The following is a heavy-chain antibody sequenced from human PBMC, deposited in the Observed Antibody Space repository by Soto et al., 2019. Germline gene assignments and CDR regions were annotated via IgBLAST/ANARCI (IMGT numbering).Heavy chain of an antibody. J-gene: IGHJ4*02. CDR2: IKPKTEGGTI. D-gene: IGHD1-1*01. V-gene: IGHV3-15*07. CDR3: AREATTGATRGYWTEN. CDR1: GFRFTNAW. Sequence: EVQLVASGGGLVKPEGSLILSCAASGFRFTNAWLTWVRQAPGKGLEWVGRIKPKTEGGTIDYAAPVKGRFIISRDDSKNTLYLQMDSLRAEDTDIYSCAREATTGATRGYWTENWGQGTLVTVSS.